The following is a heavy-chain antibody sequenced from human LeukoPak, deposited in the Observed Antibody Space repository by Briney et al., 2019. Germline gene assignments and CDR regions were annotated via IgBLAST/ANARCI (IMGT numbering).Heavy chain of an antibody. CDR2: IGGSGGTT. V-gene: IGHV3-23*01. Sequence: GGSLRLSCAASGFTFGTYAVNWVRQAPGKGLEWVSTIGGSGGTTYYADSVKGRFTISRDNSKNTLYLQMSSLRAEDTAIYYCAKDRGRYYDSSGYYWGYYFGSWGQGTLVTVST. J-gene: IGHJ4*02. CDR1: GFTFGTYA. CDR3: AKDRGRYYDSSGYYWGYYFGS. D-gene: IGHD3-22*01.